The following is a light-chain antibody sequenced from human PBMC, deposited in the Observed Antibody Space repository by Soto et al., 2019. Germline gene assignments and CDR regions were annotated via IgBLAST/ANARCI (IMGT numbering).Light chain of an antibody. CDR2: EVS. CDR1: SSDVGGYNY. J-gene: IGLJ1*01. Sequence: QSALTQPASVSESPGQSITISCTGTSSDVGGYNYVSWYQQHPGKAPKLMIYEVSNRPSGVSNRFSGSKSGNTASLTISGLQAEDEADYYCSSYTSSSTLGGVFGTGTEVTVL. V-gene: IGLV2-14*01. CDR3: SSYTSSSTLGGV.